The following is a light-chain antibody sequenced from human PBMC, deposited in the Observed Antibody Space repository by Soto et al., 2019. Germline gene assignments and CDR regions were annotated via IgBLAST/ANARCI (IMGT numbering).Light chain of an antibody. J-gene: IGKJ1*01. CDR3: QQYGSSLGT. V-gene: IGKV3-20*01. Sequence: EIFLTQSPGTLSLSRGEIATLSWRASQSVSSSYLAWYQQKPGQAPRLLIYDASSRATGIPDRFSGSGSGTDFTLTISRLEPEDFAVYYCQQYGSSLGTFGQGTKVDIK. CDR1: QSVSSSY. CDR2: DAS.